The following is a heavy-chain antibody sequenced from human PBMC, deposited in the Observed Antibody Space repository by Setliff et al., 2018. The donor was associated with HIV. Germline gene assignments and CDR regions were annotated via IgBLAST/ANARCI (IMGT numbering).Heavy chain of an antibody. Sequence: SETLSLTCTVSGYSISSGYYWGWIRQPPGKGLEWIGCIYQSGSTYYNVSLKSRVIISVDTSKNQFSLKLSSVTAADTAVYYCARDPWFGELSDAFDIWGQGTMVTVSS. V-gene: IGHV4-38-2*02. CDR1: GYSISSGYY. CDR2: IYQSGST. J-gene: IGHJ3*02. D-gene: IGHD3-10*01. CDR3: ARDPWFGELSDAFDI.